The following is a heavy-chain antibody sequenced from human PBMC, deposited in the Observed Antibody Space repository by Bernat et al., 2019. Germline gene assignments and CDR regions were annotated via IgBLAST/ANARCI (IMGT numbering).Heavy chain of an antibody. Sequence: QLQLQESGPGLVKPSETLSLTCSVSGGSISGDYWSWIRQPPGKGLEWIGFIHDSDTTNYNPSLKSRVTISIDTSRNQFSLKLTSVTAADTAVYDCARGGASSRYFDLWGRGTLVTVSS. V-gene: IGHV4-59*01. D-gene: IGHD3-16*01. CDR1: GGSISGDY. CDR2: IHDSDTT. J-gene: IGHJ2*01. CDR3: ARGGASSRYFDL.